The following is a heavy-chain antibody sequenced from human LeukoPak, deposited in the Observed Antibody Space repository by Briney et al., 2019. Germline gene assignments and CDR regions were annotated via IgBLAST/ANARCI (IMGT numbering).Heavy chain of an antibody. Sequence: SETLSLTCTVSGGSISSRTYYWGWIRQPPGKGLEWIGEINHSGSTNYNPSLKSRVTISVDTSKNQFSLKLSSVTAADTAVYYCAKGDRYSYGYPRPGGFDYWGQGTLVTVSS. CDR1: GGSISSRTYY. CDR2: INHSGST. V-gene: IGHV4-39*07. D-gene: IGHD5-18*01. CDR3: AKGDRYSYGYPRPGGFDY. J-gene: IGHJ4*02.